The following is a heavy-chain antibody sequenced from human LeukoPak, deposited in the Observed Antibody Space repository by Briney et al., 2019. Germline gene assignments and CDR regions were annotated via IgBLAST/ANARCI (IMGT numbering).Heavy chain of an antibody. CDR1: GYTFTGYG. CDR2: ISAYNGNT. Sequence: GASVKVSCKASGYTFTGYGISWVRQAPGQGLEWMGWISAYNGNTNYAQKFQGRVTMTTDTSTSTAYMELRSLRSDDTAVYYCAKPHTIAAAGRDGGYWGQGTLVTVSS. CDR3: AKPHTIAAAGRDGGY. J-gene: IGHJ4*02. V-gene: IGHV1-18*01. D-gene: IGHD6-13*01.